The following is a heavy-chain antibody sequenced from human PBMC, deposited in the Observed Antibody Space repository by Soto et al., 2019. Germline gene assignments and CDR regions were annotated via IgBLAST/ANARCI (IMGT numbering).Heavy chain of an antibody. CDR1: GGSVSSVSYY. CDR3: SRVGVRYCTNGVCSDCFDP. V-gene: IGHV4-61*01. CDR2: IYYSRSN. J-gene: IGHJ5*02. Sequence: PSETLSLTCTVSGGSVSSVSYYWSWIRQPPGKGLEWIGYIYYSRSNNYNPSIKSRVTISVDTSKNQFSLKLSSVTAADTAVYYCSRVGVRYCTNGVCSDCFDPWGQGTLVTVSS. D-gene: IGHD2-8*01.